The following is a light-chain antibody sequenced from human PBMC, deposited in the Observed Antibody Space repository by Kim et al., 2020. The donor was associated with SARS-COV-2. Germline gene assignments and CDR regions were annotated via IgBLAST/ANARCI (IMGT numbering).Light chain of an antibody. CDR1: QSVSSY. V-gene: IGKV3-11*01. CDR2: NAS. J-gene: IGKJ2*03. Sequence: EIVLTQSPATLSLSPGERATLSCRASQSVSSYLAWYQQKVGQAPRLLMYNASNRATGIPARFSGSGAGTDFTLTISSLEPEDFAVYYCQQRNSWPPSYSFGQGTKLEIK. CDR3: QQRNSWPPSYS.